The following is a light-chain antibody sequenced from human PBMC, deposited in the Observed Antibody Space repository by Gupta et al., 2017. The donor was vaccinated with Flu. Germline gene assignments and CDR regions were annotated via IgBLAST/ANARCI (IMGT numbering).Light chain of an antibody. V-gene: IGLV1-47*01. CDR3: SSWDGTRFGVI. CDR2: RND. J-gene: IGLJ2*01. Sequence: SVLTQPPSASGPPGQRVTISCSGSNSNIGNQYVSWYQHLPGTTPSLLIHRNDQRPSGVPDRFSGSKSGTSASLTISGLRAEDEADYYCSSWDGTRFGVIFGGGTKLTV. CDR1: NSNIGNQY.